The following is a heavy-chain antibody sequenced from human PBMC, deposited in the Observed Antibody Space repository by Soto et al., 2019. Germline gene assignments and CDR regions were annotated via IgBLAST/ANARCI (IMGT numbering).Heavy chain of an antibody. Sequence: ASVKVSCKASGYTFTSYGISWVRQAPGQGLEWMGWISAYNGNTNYAQKLQGRVTMTTDTSTSTAYMELRGLRSDDTALYYCARDPGNSGYYSNAFDIWGQGTMVTVSS. J-gene: IGHJ3*02. CDR3: ARDPGNSGYYSNAFDI. V-gene: IGHV1-18*01. D-gene: IGHD3-22*01. CDR2: ISAYNGNT. CDR1: GYTFTSYG.